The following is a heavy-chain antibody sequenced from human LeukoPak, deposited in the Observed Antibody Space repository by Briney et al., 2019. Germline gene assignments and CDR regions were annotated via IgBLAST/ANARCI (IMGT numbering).Heavy chain of an antibody. D-gene: IGHD3-9*01. J-gene: IGHJ3*02. V-gene: IGHV3-21*01. CDR3: ARVDYDILTGYYIYAFDI. CDR1: GFTFSSYS. Sequence: GGSLRLSCAASGFTFSSYSMNWVRQAPGKGLEWVSSISGSRSYIYYADSVKGRFTISRDNAKNSLYLQMNSLRAEDTAVYYCARVDYDILTGYYIYAFDIWGQGKMVTVSS. CDR2: ISGSRSYI.